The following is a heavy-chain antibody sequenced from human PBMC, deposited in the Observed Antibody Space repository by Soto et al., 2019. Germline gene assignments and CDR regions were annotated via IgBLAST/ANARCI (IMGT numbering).Heavy chain of an antibody. J-gene: IGHJ4*02. CDR2: IYDSGST. CDR3: ARGGGSPDY. D-gene: IGHD1-26*01. Sequence: QVQLQESGPGLVKPSETLSLTCTVYGGSISSYYWSCIRQPPGKGLEWIGYIYDSGSTNYNPPLKSRVTISGDTSKNQFSLKLRSVTAAETAVYYWARGGGSPDYWGQGTLVTVSS. CDR1: GGSISSYY. V-gene: IGHV4-59*08.